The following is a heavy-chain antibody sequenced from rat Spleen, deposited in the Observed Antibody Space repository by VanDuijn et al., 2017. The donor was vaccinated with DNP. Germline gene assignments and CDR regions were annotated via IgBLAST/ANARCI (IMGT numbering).Heavy chain of an antibody. Sequence: EVQLVESGGDLVQPGGSLKLSCAASGFIFSDYYMAWVRQAQTKGLEWVAYIRYDGSRTYYRDSVKGRFTISRDNAKSTLYLQMDSLRSEDTATYYCATQKDRAGFAYWGQGTLVTVSS. J-gene: IGHJ3*01. CDR2: IRYDGSRT. CDR1: GFIFSDYY. D-gene: IGHD1-5*01. V-gene: IGHV5-7*01. CDR3: ATQKDRAGFAY.